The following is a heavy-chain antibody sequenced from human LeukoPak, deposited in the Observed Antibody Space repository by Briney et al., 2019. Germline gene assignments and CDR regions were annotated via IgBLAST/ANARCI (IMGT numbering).Heavy chain of an antibody. Sequence: PSETLSLTCTVSGGSISSYYWSWIRQPPGKGLEWIGYIYDTGSTNYNPSLKSRVTISVDTSKNQFSLKLSSVTAADTAVYYCARESYYYDSSGYFKEPNFDYWGQGTLVTVSS. CDR3: ARESYYYDSSGYFKEPNFDY. CDR1: GGSISSYY. V-gene: IGHV4-59*01. D-gene: IGHD3-22*01. J-gene: IGHJ4*02. CDR2: IYDTGST.